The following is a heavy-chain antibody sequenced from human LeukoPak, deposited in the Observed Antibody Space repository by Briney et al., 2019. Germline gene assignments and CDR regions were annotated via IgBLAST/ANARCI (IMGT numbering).Heavy chain of an antibody. J-gene: IGHJ4*02. CDR2: INHSGST. CDR1: GGSFSGYY. D-gene: IGHD3-10*01. Sequence: SETLSLTCAVYGGSFSGYYWSWIRQPPGKGLEWIGEINHSGSTNYNPSLKSRVTITVDTSKNQFSLKLSSVTAADTAVYYCAREGGYYQPDRYPLKYWGQGTLVTVSS. CDR3: AREGGYYQPDRYPLKY. V-gene: IGHV4-34*01.